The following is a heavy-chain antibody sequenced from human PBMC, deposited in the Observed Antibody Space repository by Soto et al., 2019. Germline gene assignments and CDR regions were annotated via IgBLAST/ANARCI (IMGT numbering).Heavy chain of an antibody. V-gene: IGHV4-4*07. CDR2: IYTSGST. J-gene: IGHJ4*02. D-gene: IGHD3-10*01. CDR3: ARDSRDYYGSGPFDY. CDR1: CGSIISYY. Sequence: SETLSLTCAFSCGSIISYYWSWIRQPAGKGLEWIGRIYTSGSTNYNPSLKSRVTMSVDTSKNQFSLKLSSVTAADTAVYYCARDSRDYYGSGPFDYWGQGTLVTVSS.